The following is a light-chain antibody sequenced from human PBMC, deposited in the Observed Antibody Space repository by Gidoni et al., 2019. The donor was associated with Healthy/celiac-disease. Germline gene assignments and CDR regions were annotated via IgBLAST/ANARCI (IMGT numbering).Light chain of an antibody. CDR1: SSDVGGYNY. V-gene: IGLV2-11*01. CDR2: DVS. CDR3: CSYAGSYTYV. J-gene: IGLJ1*01. Sequence: QSALTQPRSVSGSPGQSVTISCTGTSSDVGGYNYVSWYQQHPGKAPKLMIYDVSKRPSGVPDLFSGSTSGNTASLTISVLQAEDEADYYCCSYAGSYTYVFGTGTKVTVL.